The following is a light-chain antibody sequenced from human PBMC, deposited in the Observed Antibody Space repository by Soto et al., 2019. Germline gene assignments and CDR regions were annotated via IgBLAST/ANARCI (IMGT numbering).Light chain of an antibody. CDR3: QLYGISPH. V-gene: IGKV3-20*01. CDR2: ASS. J-gene: IGKJ5*01. CDR1: QSIGSNF. Sequence: DIVLTQSPGTLSLSPGERSTLSFKTSQSIGSNFLAWYQHKPGQAPRLLIYASSNRATGIPDRFTGSASGTDFTLTINRLEPEDFAVYYCQLYGISPHFGQGTRLEIK.